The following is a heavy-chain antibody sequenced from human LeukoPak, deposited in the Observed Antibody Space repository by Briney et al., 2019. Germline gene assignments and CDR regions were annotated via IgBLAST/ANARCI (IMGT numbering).Heavy chain of an antibody. CDR2: ISDIGSI. D-gene: IGHD2/OR15-2a*01. V-gene: IGHV4-59*08. CDR1: SGSISSYY. J-gene: IGHJ4*02. Sequence: SETLSLTCTVSSGSISSYYWSWIRQPPGRGLEWIAYISDIGSINYNPSLKSRVTISLDTSKNQFSLKLSSVTAADTAVYYCAGHHPRNTVDFWGQGTLVTVSS. CDR3: AGHHPRNTVDF.